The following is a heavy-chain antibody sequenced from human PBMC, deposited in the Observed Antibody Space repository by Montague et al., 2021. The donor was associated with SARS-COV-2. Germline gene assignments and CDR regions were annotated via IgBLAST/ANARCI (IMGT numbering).Heavy chain of an antibody. CDR3: AKQPGAGAVVYWYFDL. J-gene: IGHJ2*01. D-gene: IGHD6-19*01. V-gene: IGHV3-23*01. CDR1: GFAFNNFA. CDR2: IFGSGAGT. Sequence: SLRLSCAASGFAFNNFAMTWVRQPPGKGLEWVSSIFGSGAGTYYADSVKGRFTISRDNSRNTVYLQMNSLRSEDTAKYYCAKQPGAGAVVYWYFDLWGRGTVVCVSS.